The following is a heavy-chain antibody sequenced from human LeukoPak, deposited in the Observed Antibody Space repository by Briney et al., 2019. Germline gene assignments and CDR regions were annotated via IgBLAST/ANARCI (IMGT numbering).Heavy chain of an antibody. J-gene: IGHJ5*02. CDR1: GFSINNYW. CDR2: IKGDASEK. Sequence: AGGSLRLSCAVSGFSINNYWMTWYRQAPGKGLECVAHIKGDASEKHYVDSVKGRFTISRDNAENSLYLQMNSLRAEDTAVYYCARQAGVTWGQGTLVTVPS. CDR3: ARQAGVT. D-gene: IGHD3-10*01. V-gene: IGHV3-7*01.